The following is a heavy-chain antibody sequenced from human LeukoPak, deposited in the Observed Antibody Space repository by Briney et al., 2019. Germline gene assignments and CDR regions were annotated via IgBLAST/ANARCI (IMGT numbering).Heavy chain of an antibody. CDR3: ARDRTRYRSSTSCPLDY. J-gene: IGHJ4*02. CDR1: GYTFTSYD. D-gene: IGHD2-2*01. Sequence: ASVKVSCRASGYTFTSYDINWVRQATGQGLEWMGWINPNSGGTNYAQKFQGRVTMTRDTSITTAYMELSRLRSDDTAVYYCARDRTRYRSSTSCPLDYWGQGTLVTVSS. CDR2: INPNSGGT. V-gene: IGHV1-2*02.